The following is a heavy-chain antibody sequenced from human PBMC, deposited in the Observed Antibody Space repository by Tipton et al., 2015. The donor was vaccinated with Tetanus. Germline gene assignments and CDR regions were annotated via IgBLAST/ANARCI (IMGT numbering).Heavy chain of an antibody. J-gene: IGHJ4*02. V-gene: IGHV4-30-4*01. D-gene: IGHD5-18*01. CDR3: ARMGFTYGQVVY. CDR2: VYYSGRT. CDR1: GEALSNGDYY. Sequence: GEALSNGDYYWSWIRQSPGKGLEWIGHVYYSGRTYYNPPLKSRVTISADMSENQFSLKLTSVTAADTATYYCARMGFTYGQVVYWGQGTLVTVAS.